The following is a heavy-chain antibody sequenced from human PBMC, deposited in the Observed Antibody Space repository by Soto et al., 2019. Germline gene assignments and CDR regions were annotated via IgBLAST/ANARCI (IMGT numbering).Heavy chain of an antibody. CDR2: ISGSGDST. J-gene: IGHJ3*01. Sequence: GGSLRLSCAASRFTFNKYAMSWVRQAPGKGLEWVSAISGSGDSTYYADSVKGRFTISRDNSKNTLYLQMNSLRADDTALYYCARDGHRGPSDAFDVWGQGTMVTVSS. CDR1: RFTFNKYA. D-gene: IGHD3-10*01. CDR3: ARDGHRGPSDAFDV. V-gene: IGHV3-23*01.